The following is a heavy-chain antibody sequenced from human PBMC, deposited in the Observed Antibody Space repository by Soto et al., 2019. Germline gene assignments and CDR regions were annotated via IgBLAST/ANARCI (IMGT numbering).Heavy chain of an antibody. CDR3: ATMDTAMAVPYMDV. CDR1: GYTFTSYD. V-gene: IGHV1-8*01. Sequence: QVPLVQSGAEVKKPGASVKVSCKASGYTFTSYDINWVRQATGQGLEWMGWMNPNSGNTGYAQKFQGRVTMTRNTSISTAYMELSSLRSEDTAVYYCATMDTAMAVPYMDVWGQGTTVTVSS. D-gene: IGHD5-18*01. CDR2: MNPNSGNT. J-gene: IGHJ6*02.